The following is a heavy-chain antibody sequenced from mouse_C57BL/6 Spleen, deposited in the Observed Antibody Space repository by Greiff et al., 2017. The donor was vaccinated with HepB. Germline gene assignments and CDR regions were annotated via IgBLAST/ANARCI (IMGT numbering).Heavy chain of an antibody. J-gene: IGHJ3*01. Sequence: QVQLKESGAELMKPGASVKLSCKATGYTFTGYWIEWVKQRPGHGLEWIGEILPGSGSTNYNEKFKGKATFTADTSSNTAYMQLSSLTTEDSAIYYCARPYYSNYGGAWFAYWGQGTLVTVSA. CDR3: ARPYYSNYGGAWFAY. CDR2: ILPGSGST. V-gene: IGHV1-9*01. CDR1: GYTFTGYW. D-gene: IGHD2-5*01.